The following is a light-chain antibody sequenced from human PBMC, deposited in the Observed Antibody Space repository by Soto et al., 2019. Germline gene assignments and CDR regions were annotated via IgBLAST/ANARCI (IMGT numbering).Light chain of an antibody. V-gene: IGLV2-14*01. CDR3: SSYTSSITLV. CDR2: DVN. Sequence: QSALTQPASVSGSPGQSITISCTGTSSDVGGYNYVSWYQQHPGKAPKLMIYDVNNRPSGVSNRFSGSKSGITASLTISGLQAEDGGDYYCSSYTSSITLVFGGGTKLTVL. J-gene: IGLJ2*01. CDR1: SSDVGGYNY.